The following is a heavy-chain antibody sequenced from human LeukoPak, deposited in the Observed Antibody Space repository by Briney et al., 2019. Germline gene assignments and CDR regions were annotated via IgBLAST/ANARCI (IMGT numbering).Heavy chain of an antibody. CDR1: VGTFSSYA. D-gene: IGHD6-13*01. Sequence: SVTVSCKASVGTFSSYAISWVRQAPGQGLEWMGGIIPIFGTANYAQKFQGRVTITTDESTSTAYMELSSLRSEDTAVYYCARDPRGTAAGPFDYWGQGTLVTVSS. V-gene: IGHV1-69*05. CDR3: ARDPRGTAAGPFDY. CDR2: IIPIFGTA. J-gene: IGHJ4*02.